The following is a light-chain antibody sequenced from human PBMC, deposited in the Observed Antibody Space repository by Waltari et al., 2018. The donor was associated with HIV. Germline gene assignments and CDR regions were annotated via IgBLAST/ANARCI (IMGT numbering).Light chain of an antibody. Sequence: SYELTQPSSVSVSPGQTAIITCSGNKLVDKYICWYQQKSGQSPVLVIYEDNKRPSGIPERLSGSNSGNTATLTISGTQAMDESDYYCQTWDSGTAVFGGGTKLTVL. CDR2: EDN. CDR1: KLVDKY. V-gene: IGLV3-1*01. J-gene: IGLJ2*01. CDR3: QTWDSGTAV.